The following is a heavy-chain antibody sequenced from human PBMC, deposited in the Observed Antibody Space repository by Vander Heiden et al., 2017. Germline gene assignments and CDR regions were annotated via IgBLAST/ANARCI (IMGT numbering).Heavy chain of an antibody. V-gene: IGHV3-33*01. CDR2: IWYDGSNK. CDR3: ARDRQINYLGIPCWFDP. D-gene: IGHD7-27*01. Sequence: QVQLVESGGGVVQPGRSLRLSCAAPGFTFSSDRMHWFRQAPGKGLEWVAVIWYDGSNKYYADSVKGRFTISRDNSKNTLYLQMNSLRAEDTAVYYCARDRQINYLGIPCWFDPWGQGTLVTVSS. CDR1: GFTFSSDR. J-gene: IGHJ5*02.